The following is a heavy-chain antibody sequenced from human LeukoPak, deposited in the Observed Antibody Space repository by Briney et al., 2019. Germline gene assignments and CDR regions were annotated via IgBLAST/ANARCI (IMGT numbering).Heavy chain of an antibody. V-gene: IGHV1-2*02. CDR2: INPNSGGT. Sequence: ASVKVSCKASGYTFTGYYMHWVRQAPGQGLEWMGWINPNSGGTNYAQKFQGRVTITADESTSTAYMELSSLRSEDTAVYYCARESDAYYYDSSGYYYYYGMDVWGQGTTVTVSS. CDR1: GYTFTGYY. D-gene: IGHD3-22*01. CDR3: ARESDAYYYDSSGYYYYYGMDV. J-gene: IGHJ6*02.